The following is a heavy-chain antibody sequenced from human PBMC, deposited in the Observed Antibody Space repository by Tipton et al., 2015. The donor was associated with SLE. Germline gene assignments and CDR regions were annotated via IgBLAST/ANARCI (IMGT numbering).Heavy chain of an antibody. CDR1: GFTFSTHW. CDR3: ARVLGSFYGMDV. V-gene: IGHV3-30*03. CDR2: ISYDGSNK. J-gene: IGHJ6*02. Sequence: RSLRLSCAASGFTFSTHWMHWVRQAPGKGLEWVAVISYDGSNKYYADSVKGRFTISRDNSKNTLYLQMNSLRAEDTAVYYCARVLGSFYGMDVWGQGTTVTVSS.